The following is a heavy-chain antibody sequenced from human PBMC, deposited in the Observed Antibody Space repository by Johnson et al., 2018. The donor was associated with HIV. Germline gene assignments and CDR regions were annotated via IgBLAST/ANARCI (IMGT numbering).Heavy chain of an antibody. CDR1: GFSFSSYG. V-gene: IGHV3-30*18. CDR2: ISFAGTKK. J-gene: IGHJ3*02. D-gene: IGHD3-22*01. CDR3: AKETRDSRSAFDI. Sequence: QVQLVESGGGVVQPGRSLRLSCAASGFSFSSYGMHWVRQAPGKGLEWVAAISFAGTKKNNADSVKGRFTISRDNSKKTVYLHMNSLRGEDTAVYYCAKETRDSRSAFDIWGQGTMVTVSS.